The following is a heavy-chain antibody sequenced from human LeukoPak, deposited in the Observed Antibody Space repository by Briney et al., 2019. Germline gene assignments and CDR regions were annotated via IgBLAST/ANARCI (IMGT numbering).Heavy chain of an antibody. CDR3: ARDGRAGSLFAY. D-gene: IGHD6-19*01. V-gene: IGHV4-59*01. CDR2: ISYSGST. Sequence: SETLSLACTVSGGSISGYYWSWIRQPPGKGLEWVGYISYSGSTNYNPSLKSRVTISVDTSKNQFSLKLSSVTAADTAIYYCARDGRAGSLFAYWGQGTLVTVSS. CDR1: GGSISGYY. J-gene: IGHJ4*02.